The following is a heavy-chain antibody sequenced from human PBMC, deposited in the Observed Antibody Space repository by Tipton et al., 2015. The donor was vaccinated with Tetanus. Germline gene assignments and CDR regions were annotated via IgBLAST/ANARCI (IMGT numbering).Heavy chain of an antibody. D-gene: IGHD7-27*01. CDR1: GYNFNLYW. CDR2: IYPGDSDT. CDR3: ARRLGPYTGDQIWHFDL. Sequence: QSGPEVKKPGESLKVSCQGSGYNFNLYWIAWVRQMPGKGLEWMGIIYPGDSDTTYSPPFQGQVTISADRSISTAYLQWSSLQASDTAVFFCARRLGPYTGDQIWHFDLWGRGTLVTVSS. J-gene: IGHJ2*01. V-gene: IGHV5-51*01.